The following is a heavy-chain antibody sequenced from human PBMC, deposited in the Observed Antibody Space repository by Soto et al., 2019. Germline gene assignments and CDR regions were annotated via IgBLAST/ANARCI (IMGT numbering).Heavy chain of an antibody. V-gene: IGHV3-23*01. CDR1: GFTFSSYA. Sequence: GGSLRLSCTVSGFTFSSYAMSWVRQAPGKGLEWVSAITGSGVSTYYADSVKGRFTISRDNSKNTLYLQMDSLRADDTAVYYCAKGGYYDISGYYFGYWGQGTLVTVSS. CDR3: AKGGYYDISGYYFGY. CDR2: ITGSGVST. J-gene: IGHJ4*02. D-gene: IGHD3-22*01.